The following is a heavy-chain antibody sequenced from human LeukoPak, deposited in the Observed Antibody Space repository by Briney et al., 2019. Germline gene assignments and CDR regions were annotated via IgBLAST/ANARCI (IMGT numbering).Heavy chain of an antibody. CDR3: ARADLSSSSFYYYYYYYMDV. Sequence: ASVKVSCKASGYTFTGYYMHWVRQAPGQGLEWMGWINPNSGGTNYAQKFQGRVTMTRDTSISAAYMELSRLRSDDTAVYYCARADLSSSSFYYYYYYYMDVWGKGTTVTVSS. CDR2: INPNSGGT. J-gene: IGHJ6*03. CDR1: GYTFTGYY. V-gene: IGHV1-2*02. D-gene: IGHD6-6*01.